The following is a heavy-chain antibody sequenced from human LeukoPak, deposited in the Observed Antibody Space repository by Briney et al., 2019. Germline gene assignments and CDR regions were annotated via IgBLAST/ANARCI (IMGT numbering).Heavy chain of an antibody. CDR3: ARDLLLWFGELLSYAFDI. CDR2: IYYSGST. V-gene: IGHV4-59*01. Sequence: SETLSLTCTVSGGSISSYYWSWIRQPPGKGLEWIGYIYYSGSTNYNPSLKSRVTISVDTSKNQFSLKLSSVTAADTAVYYCARDLLLWFGELLSYAFDIWGQGTMVTVSS. J-gene: IGHJ3*02. CDR1: GGSISSYY. D-gene: IGHD3-10*01.